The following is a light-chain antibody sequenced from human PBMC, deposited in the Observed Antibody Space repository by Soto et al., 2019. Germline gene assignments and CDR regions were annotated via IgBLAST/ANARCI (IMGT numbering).Light chain of an antibody. Sequence: DIPMTQSPSTLSASVGDRVTITCRASQSIGRFLAWYQHQPGKAPKLLIYDASTLESGVPSRFSGTGSGTEFTFSITILQNEDFGTYYCQQCYMGWTFGQGTKVDFK. J-gene: IGKJ1*01. CDR1: QSIGRF. CDR3: QQCYMGWT. CDR2: DAS. V-gene: IGKV1-5*01.